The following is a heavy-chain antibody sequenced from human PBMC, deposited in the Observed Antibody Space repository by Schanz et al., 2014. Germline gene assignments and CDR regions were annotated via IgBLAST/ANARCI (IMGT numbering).Heavy chain of an antibody. CDR3: ARDAVTSVLTPGFYY. D-gene: IGHD4-17*01. CDR2: ISSSGSSI. V-gene: IGHV3-21*01. J-gene: IGHJ4*02. CDR1: GFTFSDAW. Sequence: EVQLVESGGGLVKPGGSLRLSCAASGFTFSDAWMTWVRQAPGKGLEWVSSISSSGSSIYYADSVKGRFTISRDNANKSLFLRMNSLRAEDTAVYYCARDAVTSVLTPGFYYWGQGTLVTVSS.